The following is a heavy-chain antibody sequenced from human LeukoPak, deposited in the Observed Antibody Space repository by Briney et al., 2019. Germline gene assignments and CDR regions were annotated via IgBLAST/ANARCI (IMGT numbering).Heavy chain of an antibody. D-gene: IGHD2-15*01. J-gene: IGHJ1*01. Sequence: LTGGSLRLSCAASGFTFSSYAMSWVRQAPGKGLEWVSAISGRDSTTYYAASVKGRFTISRDKSKNTLYLQMNSLRDEDTALYYYAKDLIKDSQTTEYFQHWGQGTLVTVSS. CDR3: AKDLIKDSQTTEYFQH. CDR2: ISGRDSTT. V-gene: IGHV3-23*01. CDR1: GFTFSSYA.